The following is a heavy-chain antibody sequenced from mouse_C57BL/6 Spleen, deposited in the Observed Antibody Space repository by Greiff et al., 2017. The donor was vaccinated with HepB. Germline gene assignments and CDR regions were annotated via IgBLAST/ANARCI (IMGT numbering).Heavy chain of an antibody. D-gene: IGHD1-1*01. J-gene: IGHJ2*01. CDR1: GYTFTSYW. Sequence: QVQLQQPGAELVRPGTSVKLSCKASGYTFTSYWMHWVKQRPGQGLEWIGVIDPSDSYTNYNQKFKGKATLTVDTSSSTAYMQLSSLTSEDSAVYYCAREGAVVAGFDYWGQGTTLTVSS. CDR2: IDPSDSYT. CDR3: AREGAVVAGFDY. V-gene: IGHV1-59*01.